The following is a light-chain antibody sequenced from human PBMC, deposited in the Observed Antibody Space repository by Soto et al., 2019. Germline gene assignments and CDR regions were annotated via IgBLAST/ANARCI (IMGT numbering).Light chain of an antibody. Sequence: EIVMTQSPATLSVSPGETATLSCRASQSIGSAVAWYQHKPGQAPRLLIVAASIMATGVTGRFSGGGSGTEFTLTISSLQSEDFAVYYCQQYKDWPPLSFGGGTTVEIK. CDR2: AAS. CDR3: QQYKDWPPLS. J-gene: IGKJ4*01. CDR1: QSIGSA. V-gene: IGKV3-15*01.